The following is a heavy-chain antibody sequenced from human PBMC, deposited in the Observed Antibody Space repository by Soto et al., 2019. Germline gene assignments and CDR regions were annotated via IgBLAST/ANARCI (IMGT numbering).Heavy chain of an antibody. CDR3: VRKYPGTRPFDY. CDR1: GFTFNSYA. CDR2: IGTDGNT. D-gene: IGHD2-2*01. Sequence: GGSLRLSCAASGFTFNSYAMNWVRQAPGKGLAWVSAIGTDGNTYYANSVTGRFPISRDNSRTTLYLQMNSLRVEDTALYYCVRKYPGTRPFDYWGQGTLVTVSS. J-gene: IGHJ4*01. V-gene: IGHV3-23*01.